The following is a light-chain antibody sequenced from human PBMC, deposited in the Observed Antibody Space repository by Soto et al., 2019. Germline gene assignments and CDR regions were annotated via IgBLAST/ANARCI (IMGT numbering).Light chain of an antibody. J-gene: IGKJ1*01. V-gene: IGKV1-27*01. CDR1: HGISNY. CDR2: AAS. Sequence: DIQITQSPSSLSASVGDRVTITCRASHGISNYLAWYQQKPGTVPKLLISAASTLQTGVPSRFSGGGSGTDFTLTISSLQPEDVATYYCQKYNSAPWTFGQGTKVDIK. CDR3: QKYNSAPWT.